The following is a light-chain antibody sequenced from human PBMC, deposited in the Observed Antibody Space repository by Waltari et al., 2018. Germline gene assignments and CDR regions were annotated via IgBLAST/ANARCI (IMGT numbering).Light chain of an antibody. CDR1: QRIANN. V-gene: IGKV3-15*01. Sequence: EKVMTQSPATLSVSPGEVVTLSCRASQRIANNLAWYQYRPGQAPRLLIYDASTRASGIPSRVSGSWSGTEFTLTISGLQSDDCALYYCQQYNDWYSFGQGTKLEI. CDR2: DAS. J-gene: IGKJ2*03. CDR3: QQYNDWYS.